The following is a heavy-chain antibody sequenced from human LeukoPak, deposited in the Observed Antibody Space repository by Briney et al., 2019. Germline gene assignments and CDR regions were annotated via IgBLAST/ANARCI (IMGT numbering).Heavy chain of an antibody. V-gene: IGHV3-30*18. CDR1: GFTFSSYG. J-gene: IGHJ4*02. Sequence: GRSLRLSCAASGFTFSSYGMHWVRQAPGKGLEWVAVISYDGSNKYYADSVKGRFTISRDNSKNALYLQMNSLRAEDTAVYYCAKDDYWGQGTLVTVSS. CDR3: AKDDY. CDR2: ISYDGSNK.